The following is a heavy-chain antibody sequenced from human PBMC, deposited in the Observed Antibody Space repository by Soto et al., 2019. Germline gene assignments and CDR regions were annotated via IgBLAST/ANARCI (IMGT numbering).Heavy chain of an antibody. CDR1: GYTFTHYA. CDR2: INAGHGTT. Sequence: ASVKVSCKXSGYTFTHYAIHWVRQAPGQSLEWMGWINAGHGTTQYSPKFQGRASITRDTSATTASMELNNLRYEDTAVYFCARSPYSGSYYGPYDYWGQGTLVTVSS. J-gene: IGHJ4*02. CDR3: ARSPYSGSYYGPYDY. D-gene: IGHD1-26*01. V-gene: IGHV1-3*01.